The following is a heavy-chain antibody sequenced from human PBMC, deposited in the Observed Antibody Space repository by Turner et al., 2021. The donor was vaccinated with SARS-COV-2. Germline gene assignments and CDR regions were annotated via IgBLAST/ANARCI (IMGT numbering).Heavy chain of an antibody. J-gene: IGHJ4*02. CDR3: ERIEAYDSSGYYSDY. D-gene: IGHD3-22*01. CDR1: GGTFSSYA. V-gene: IGHV1-69*10. Sequence: QVQLVQSGAEVKKPGSSVKVSCKASGGTFSSYAISWVRQAPGQGLEWMGGIIPILGIANYAQKFQGRVTITADKSTSTAYMGLSSLRSEDTAVYYCERIEAYDSSGYYSDYWGQGTLVTVSS. CDR2: IIPILGIA.